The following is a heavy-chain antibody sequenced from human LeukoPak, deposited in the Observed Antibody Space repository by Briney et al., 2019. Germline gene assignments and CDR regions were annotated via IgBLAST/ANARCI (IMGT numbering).Heavy chain of an antibody. D-gene: IGHD2-2*01. V-gene: IGHV4-34*01. Sequence: SETLSLTCAVYGGSFSGYYWSWVRQPPGEGLEWIGEINHSGGTNCNPSLKSRVTISVDTPKNQFSLKLSSVTAADTAVYYCARGGKYCSSTTCYVAYWGQGALVTVSS. CDR2: INHSGGT. CDR3: ARGGKYCSSTTCYVAY. CDR1: GGSFSGYY. J-gene: IGHJ4*02.